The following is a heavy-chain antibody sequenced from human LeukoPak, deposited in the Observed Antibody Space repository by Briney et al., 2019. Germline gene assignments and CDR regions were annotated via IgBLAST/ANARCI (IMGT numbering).Heavy chain of an antibody. V-gene: IGHV3-48*01. Sequence: GGSLRLSCAASGFTFSSYSMNWVRQAPGKGLEWVSYISSSSSTIYYADSVKGRFTISRDNAKNSLYLQMNSLRAEDTAVYYCARDFEPMIFGVVTPPYYFDYWGQGTLVTVSS. D-gene: IGHD3/OR15-3a*01. CDR3: ARDFEPMIFGVVTPPYYFDY. CDR2: ISSSSSTI. J-gene: IGHJ4*02. CDR1: GFTFSSYS.